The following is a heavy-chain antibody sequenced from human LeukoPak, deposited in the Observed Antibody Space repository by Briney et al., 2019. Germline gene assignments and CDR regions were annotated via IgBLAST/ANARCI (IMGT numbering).Heavy chain of an antibody. V-gene: IGHV5-51*01. CDR1: GYSFTSYW. J-gene: IGHJ3*02. D-gene: IGHD3-16*01. Sequence: GESLKISCKGSGYSFTSYWIGWVRQMPGKGLEWMGIIYPGDSDTRYSPSFRGQVTISADKSIRTAYLQWSSLKASDTAMYYCASIFRDYVWGSYDAFDIWGQGTMVTVSS. CDR3: ASIFRDYVWGSYDAFDI. CDR2: IYPGDSDT.